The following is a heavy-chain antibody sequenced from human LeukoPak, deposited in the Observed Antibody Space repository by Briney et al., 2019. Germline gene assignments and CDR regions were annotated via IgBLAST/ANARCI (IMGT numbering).Heavy chain of an antibody. CDR3: ARALGYRYMDV. D-gene: IGHD2-15*01. V-gene: IGHV4-34*01. CDR1: GGSFSGYY. CDR2: INHSGST. Sequence: SETLSLTCAVYGGSFSGYYWSWIRQPPGKGLEWIGEINHSGSTNYNPSLKSRVTISVDTSKNRFSLKLSSVTAADTAVYYCARALGYRYMDVWGKGTTVTVSS. J-gene: IGHJ6*03.